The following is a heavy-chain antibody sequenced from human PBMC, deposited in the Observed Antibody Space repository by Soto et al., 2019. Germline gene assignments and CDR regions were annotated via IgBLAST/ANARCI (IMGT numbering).Heavy chain of an antibody. CDR3: GRDGGYCSSTSCRGINWFDP. Sequence: ASVKVSCKASGYTFTNYAIHWVRQAPGQRLEWMGWINAGNGNTKYSQKFQGRVTITRDTSASTAYMELSSLRSEDTAVYYCGRDGGYCSSTSCRGINWFDPWGQGTLVTV. CDR2: INAGNGNT. D-gene: IGHD2-2*01. J-gene: IGHJ5*02. CDR1: GYTFTNYA. V-gene: IGHV1-3*01.